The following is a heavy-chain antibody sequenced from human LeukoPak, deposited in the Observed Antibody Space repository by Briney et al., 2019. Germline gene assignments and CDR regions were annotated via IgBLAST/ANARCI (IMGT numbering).Heavy chain of an antibody. Sequence: GGSLRLSCAASGFTFSTYSMNWVRQAPGKGLEWVSSISSSSSYIYYANSVKGRFTISRDNARKSLFLQMNSLRAEDTAVYYCARETPDSSGWDWGQGTLVTVSS. CDR1: GFTFSTYS. J-gene: IGHJ4*02. CDR2: ISSSSSYI. V-gene: IGHV3-21*01. CDR3: ARETPDSSGWD. D-gene: IGHD6-19*01.